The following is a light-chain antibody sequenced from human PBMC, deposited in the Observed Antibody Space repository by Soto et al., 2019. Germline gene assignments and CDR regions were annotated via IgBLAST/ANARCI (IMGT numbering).Light chain of an antibody. V-gene: IGKV3-15*01. J-gene: IGKJ1*01. CDR2: AAS. Sequence: EIVMTQSPATLSVSPGERATLSCRASQSVSSNLAWYQQKPGQAPRLLIYAASTRATGIPASFSGSGSGTEFTLTISSLQSEDFAVYYGQQYYNWPWTFGQGTNVEIK. CDR3: QQYYNWPWT. CDR1: QSVSSN.